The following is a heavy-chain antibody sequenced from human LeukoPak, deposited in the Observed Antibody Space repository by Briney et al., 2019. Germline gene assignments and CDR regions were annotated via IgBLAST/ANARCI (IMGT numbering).Heavy chain of an antibody. V-gene: IGHV1-46*01. CDR1: GYTFTSYY. Sequence: GASVKVSCKASGYTFTSYYMHWVRQAPGQGLEWMGIINPSGGSTSYAQKFQGRVTMTRDTSTSTVYMELSSLRSEDTTVYYCARDSMVRGVIIPTGYYGMDVWAKGPRSPSPQ. CDR3: ARDSMVRGVIIPTGYYGMDV. D-gene: IGHD3-10*01. J-gene: IGHJ6*04. CDR2: INPSGGST.